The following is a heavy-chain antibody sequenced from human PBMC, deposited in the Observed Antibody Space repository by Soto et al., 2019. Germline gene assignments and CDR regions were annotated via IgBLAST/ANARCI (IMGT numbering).Heavy chain of an antibody. V-gene: IGHV1-2*06. Sequence: QVQLVQSGAEMKKPGASVKVSCKASGYTCIDFYIYWVRQAPGQGLEWMGRINPNSGGTNYAQKFQGRVTMTRDTSISTAYMELSGLKSDDTAVYYCARDYDPPHWGQGTLVTVSS. CDR3: ARDYDPPH. D-gene: IGHD3-22*01. CDR1: GYTCIDFY. J-gene: IGHJ4*02. CDR2: INPNSGGT.